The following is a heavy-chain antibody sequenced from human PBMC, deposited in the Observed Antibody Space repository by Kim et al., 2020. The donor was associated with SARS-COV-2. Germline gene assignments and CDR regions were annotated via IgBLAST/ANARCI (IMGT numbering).Heavy chain of an antibody. J-gene: IGHJ3*02. CDR1: GYTFTNYY. Sequence: ASVKVSCKASGYTFTNYYLHWVRQAPGQGLEWMGKINPSGGSTSYAQKFQGRVIMTRDTSTSTVSLALNSLRSEDTAVYYCARHYLRLWGGYRYVAFDIW. V-gene: IGHV1-46*01. CDR2: INPSGGST. CDR3: ARHYLRLWGGYRYVAFDI. D-gene: IGHD3-16*02.